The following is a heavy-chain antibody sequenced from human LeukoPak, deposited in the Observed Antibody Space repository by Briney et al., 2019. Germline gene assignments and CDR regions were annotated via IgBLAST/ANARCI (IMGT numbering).Heavy chain of an antibody. V-gene: IGHV3-23*01. CDR3: AREGEQLAFDY. J-gene: IGHJ4*02. D-gene: IGHD6-6*01. Sequence: GGSLRLSCAASGFTVSSYAMSWVRQAPGKGLEWVSVFSASGGGTYYADSVKGRFIISRDNSKNTLYLQMGSLRAEDMAVYYCAREGEQLAFDYWGQGTLVTVSS. CDR1: GFTVSSYA. CDR2: FSASGGGT.